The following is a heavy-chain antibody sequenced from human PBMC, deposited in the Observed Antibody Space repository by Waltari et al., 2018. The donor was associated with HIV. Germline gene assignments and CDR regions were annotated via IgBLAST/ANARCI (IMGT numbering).Heavy chain of an antibody. D-gene: IGHD2-2*01. CDR2: IIPIFGTA. V-gene: IGHV1-69*01. Sequence: QVQLVQSGAEVKKPGSSVKVSCKASGGTFSSYAISWVRQAPGQGLEWMGGIIPIFGTANYAQKFQGRVTITADESTSTAYMELSSLRSEDTAVYYCAREGYCSSTSCHGWFDPWGQGTLVTVSS. CDR1: GGTFSSYA. J-gene: IGHJ5*02. CDR3: AREGYCSSTSCHGWFDP.